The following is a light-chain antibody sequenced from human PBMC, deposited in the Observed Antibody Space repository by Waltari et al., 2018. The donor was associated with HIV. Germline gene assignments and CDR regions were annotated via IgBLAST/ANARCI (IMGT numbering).Light chain of an antibody. V-gene: IGLV2-14*01. CDR3: SSYTSSSTYV. CDR2: EVS. CDR1: SSDVGGYNY. J-gene: IGLJ1*01. Sequence: ISCTGTSSDVGGYNYVSWYQQHPGKAPKLMIYEVSNRPSGVSNRFSGSKSGNTASLTISGLQAEDEADYYCSSYTSSSTYVFGTGTKVTVL.